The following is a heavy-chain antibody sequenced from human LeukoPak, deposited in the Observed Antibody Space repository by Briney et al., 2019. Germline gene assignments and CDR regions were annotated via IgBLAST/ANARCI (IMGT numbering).Heavy chain of an antibody. Sequence: KPGGSLRLSCVASGFTVSANYMSWIRQAPGKGLEWIGYTYYSGSTNYNPSLKSRVTMSVNTSRNQFSLRLTSVTAADTAVYYCASGGWRFWFDPWGQGTLVTVSS. CDR1: GFTVSANY. V-gene: IGHV4-59*02. D-gene: IGHD4-23*01. CDR3: ASGGWRFWFDP. J-gene: IGHJ5*02. CDR2: TYYSGST.